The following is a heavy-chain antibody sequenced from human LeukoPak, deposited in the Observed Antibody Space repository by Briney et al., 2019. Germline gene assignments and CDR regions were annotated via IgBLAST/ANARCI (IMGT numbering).Heavy chain of an antibody. V-gene: IGHV4-30-4*08. J-gene: IGHJ4*02. CDR3: ARDGPWKSDC. Sequence: PSQTLSLTCTVSGGSISSGDYYWSWIRQPPGKGLEWIGYIYYSGSTYYNPSLKSRVTISVDSSRSHFFLQLTSATAADTAVYFCARDGPWKSDCWGRGTLVTVSS. CDR2: IYYSGST. D-gene: IGHD1-1*01. CDR1: GGSISSGDYY.